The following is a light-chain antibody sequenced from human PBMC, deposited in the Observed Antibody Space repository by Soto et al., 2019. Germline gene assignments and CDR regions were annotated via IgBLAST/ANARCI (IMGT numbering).Light chain of an antibody. J-gene: IGKJ1*01. CDR1: QSVSSN. CDR2: GAS. Sequence: IVMTQSPATLSVSPGERATLSCRASQSVSSNLAWYQQKPGQAPRLLIYGASTRATGIPARFSGSGSGTEFTLTISSLQSEDFAVYYCQQYNNWPGKFGQGTKVDIK. V-gene: IGKV3-15*01. CDR3: QQYNNWPGK.